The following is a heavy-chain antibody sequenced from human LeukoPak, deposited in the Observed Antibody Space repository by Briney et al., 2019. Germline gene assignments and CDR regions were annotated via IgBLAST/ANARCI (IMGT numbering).Heavy chain of an antibody. CDR3: AKDHWQDYYDSSGYSQPLDY. CDR1: GFTFSSYA. J-gene: IGHJ4*02. CDR2: ISGSGGST. D-gene: IGHD3-22*01. Sequence: GGSLRLSCAASGFTFSSYAMSWVRQAPGKGLEWVSAISGSGGSTYYADSVKGRFTISRDNSKNTLYLQMNSLRAEDTAVYYCAKDHWQDYYDSSGYSQPLDYWGQGTLVTVSS. V-gene: IGHV3-23*01.